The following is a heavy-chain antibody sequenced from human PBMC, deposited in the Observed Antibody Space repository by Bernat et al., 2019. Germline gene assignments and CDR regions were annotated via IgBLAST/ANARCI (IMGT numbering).Heavy chain of an antibody. CDR3: HSNVKGGSAPLPDY. V-gene: IGHV1-3*01. CDR1: GYTFTSYA. CDR2: INAGNGNT. Sequence: QVQLVQSGAEVKKPGASVKVSCKASGYTFTSYAMHWVRQAPGQRLEWMGWINAGNGNTKYSQKFQGRVTITRDTSASTAYMELSSLRAEDTAVYYCHSNVKGGSAPLPDYWGQGTLVTVSS. J-gene: IGHJ4*02. D-gene: IGHD1-26*01.